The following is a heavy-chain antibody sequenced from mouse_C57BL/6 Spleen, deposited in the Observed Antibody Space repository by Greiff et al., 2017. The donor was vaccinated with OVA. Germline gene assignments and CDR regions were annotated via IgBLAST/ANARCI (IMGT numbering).Heavy chain of an antibody. J-gene: IGHJ4*01. V-gene: IGHV1-64*01. CDR3: ARSRSDYDYAMDD. CDR2: IHPNSGST. CDR1: GYTFTSYW. Sequence: QVQLQQPGAELVKPGASVKLSCKASGYTFTSYWMHWVKQRPGQGLEWIGMIHPNSGSTNYNEKFKSKATLTVDKSSSTAYMQLSSLTSEDSAVYYCARSRSDYDYAMDDWGQGTSVTVSS. D-gene: IGHD2-4*01.